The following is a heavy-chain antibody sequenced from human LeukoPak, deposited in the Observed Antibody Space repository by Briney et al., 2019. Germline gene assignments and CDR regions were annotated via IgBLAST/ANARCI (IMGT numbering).Heavy chain of an antibody. CDR1: GFTLSSYA. D-gene: IGHD6-6*01. V-gene: IGHV3-23*01. CDR2: ISGSGGVT. Sequence: GGSLRLSCAASGFTLSSYAMSWVRQAPGKGLEWVSTISGSGGVTFYADSVRGRCTISRDNPKNTLVLQMNSLRAEDTAVYYCAKGHEYSSSRQVYYYYMDVWGKGTTVTVSS. J-gene: IGHJ6*03. CDR3: AKGHEYSSSRQVYYYYMDV.